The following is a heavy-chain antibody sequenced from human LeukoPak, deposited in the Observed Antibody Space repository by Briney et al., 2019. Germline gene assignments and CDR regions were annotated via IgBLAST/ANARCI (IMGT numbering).Heavy chain of an antibody. V-gene: IGHV4-39*01. J-gene: IGHJ5*01. D-gene: IGHD4/OR15-4a*01. Sequence: SETLSLTCTVSGGSISSSGYYWGWIRQPPGKGLEWIGNIFHDGSSYFNPSLKSRVTISVDRSKNLFSLKLTSVTAADTSVYYCARHVLSNRSFDSWGQGTLVTVSS. CDR1: GGSISSSGYY. CDR3: ARHVLSNRSFDS. CDR2: IFHDGSS.